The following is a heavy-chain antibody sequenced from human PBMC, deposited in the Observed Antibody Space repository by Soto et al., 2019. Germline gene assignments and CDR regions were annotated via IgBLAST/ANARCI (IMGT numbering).Heavy chain of an antibody. V-gene: IGHV3-73*01. CDR2: IRSKVNSYAT. CDR3: AKGGIPGYSSSWYRSGWSLYFDY. Sequence: GGSLRLSCAASGFTFSGSAMHWVRQASGKGLEWVGRIRSKVNSYATAYAASVKGRFTISRDNSKNTLYLQMNSLRAEDTAVYYCAKGGIPGYSSSWYRSGWSLYFDYWGQGTLVTVSS. CDR1: GFTFSGSA. J-gene: IGHJ4*02. D-gene: IGHD6-13*01.